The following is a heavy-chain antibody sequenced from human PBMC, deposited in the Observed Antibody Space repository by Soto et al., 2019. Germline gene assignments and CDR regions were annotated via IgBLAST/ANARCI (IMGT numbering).Heavy chain of an antibody. CDR2: IKSKTDGGTT. D-gene: IGHD2-15*01. CDR3: TTVCLGYCSGGSLLYYYYMDV. CDR1: GFTFTNAW. V-gene: IGHV3-15*01. J-gene: IGHJ6*03. Sequence: EVQLVESGGGLVQPGGSLRLSCAASGFTFTNAWMSWVRQAPGKGLEWVGRIKSKTDGGTTDYAAPVKGRFTISRDDSKNTLYLQMNSLKTEDTAVYYCTTVCLGYCSGGSLLYYYYMDVWGKGTTVTVSS.